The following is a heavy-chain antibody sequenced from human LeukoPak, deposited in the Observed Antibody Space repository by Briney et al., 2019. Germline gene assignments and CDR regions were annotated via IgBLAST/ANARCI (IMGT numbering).Heavy chain of an antibody. CDR3: ARDLGYSSSSGGLDY. CDR1: GYTFTGYY. Sequence: GASVKVSCKASGYTFTGYYMHWVRQAPGQGLEWMGWINPNSGGTNYAQKFQGRVTMTGDTSISTAYMELSRLRSDDTAVYYCARDLGYSSSSGGLDYWGQGTLVTVSS. D-gene: IGHD6-6*01. CDR2: INPNSGGT. V-gene: IGHV1-2*02. J-gene: IGHJ4*02.